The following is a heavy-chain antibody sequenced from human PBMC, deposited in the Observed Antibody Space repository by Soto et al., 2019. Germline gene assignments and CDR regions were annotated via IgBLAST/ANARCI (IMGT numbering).Heavy chain of an antibody. CDR1: GDSFSSVSFH. V-gene: IGHV4-30-4*01. CDR3: ARAAVGLATIRYFDY. D-gene: IGHD6-25*01. CDR2: IYNGGST. J-gene: IGHJ4*02. Sequence: SETLSLTCTVSGDSFSSVSFHWAWPRPPPGKGLEWIGYIYNGGSTYYRPSLESRMNMSLDETRNHYSLRMTSVTAADTAVYFCARAAVGLATIRYFDYWGQGTLVTVSS.